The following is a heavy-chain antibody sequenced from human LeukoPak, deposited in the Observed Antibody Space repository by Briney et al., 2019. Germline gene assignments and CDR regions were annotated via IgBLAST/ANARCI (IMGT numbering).Heavy chain of an antibody. Sequence: PGGSLGLSCAASGFTFSSYAMSWVRQAPGKGLEWVSAISGSGGSTYYADSVKGRFTISRDNAKNSLYLQMNSLRAEDTAVYYCARESVSSGWYVDWSQGTLVTVSS. CDR3: ARESVSSGWYVD. V-gene: IGHV3-23*01. CDR2: ISGSGGST. CDR1: GFTFSSYA. D-gene: IGHD6-19*01. J-gene: IGHJ4*02.